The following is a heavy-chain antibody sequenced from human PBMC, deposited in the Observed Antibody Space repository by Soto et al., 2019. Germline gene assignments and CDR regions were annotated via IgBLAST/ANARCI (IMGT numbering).Heavy chain of an antibody. CDR2: IYYSGST. CDR1: GGSVSSGSYY. J-gene: IGHJ4*02. V-gene: IGHV4-61*01. CDR3: ARVIYSDSSGYFDY. D-gene: IGHD3-22*01. Sequence: QVQLQESGPGLVKPSETLSLTCTVSGGSVSSGSYYWSWIRQPPGKGLEWVGYIYYSGSTNYNPSLKSRVTISVDTSKNQFSRKLSSVTAADTAVYYCARVIYSDSSGYFDYWGQGTLVTVSS.